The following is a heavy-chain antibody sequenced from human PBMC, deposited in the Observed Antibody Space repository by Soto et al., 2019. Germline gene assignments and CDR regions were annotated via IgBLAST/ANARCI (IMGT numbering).Heavy chain of an antibody. Sequence: ASVKVSCKASGYTFNIYAIHWVRQAPGQRLEWMGWINAGNGNTKYSQKFQGRISITRDTSASTAYMELTSLISEDTAVYYCARDPAGNTNRGFDPWGQGTLVTV. D-gene: IGHD1-26*01. CDR3: ARDPAGNTNRGFDP. V-gene: IGHV1-3*01. CDR1: GYTFNIYA. CDR2: INAGNGNT. J-gene: IGHJ5*02.